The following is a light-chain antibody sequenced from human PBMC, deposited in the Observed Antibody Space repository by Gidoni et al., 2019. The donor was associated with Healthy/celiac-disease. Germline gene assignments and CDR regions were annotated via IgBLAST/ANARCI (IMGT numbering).Light chain of an antibody. CDR3: QQSYSTPYT. CDR2: AAS. Sequence: DIQMTQSPSSLSASVGDRVTITCRASQSIRSYLNWYQQKPGKAPKLLIYAASSLQSGVPSRFSGSGSGTDFTLTTSSLQPEDFATYYCQQSYSTPYTFGQGTKLEIK. V-gene: IGKV1-39*01. CDR1: QSIRSY. J-gene: IGKJ2*01.